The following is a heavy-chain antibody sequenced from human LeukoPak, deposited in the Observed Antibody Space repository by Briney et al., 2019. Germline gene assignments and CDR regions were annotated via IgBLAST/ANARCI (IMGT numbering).Heavy chain of an antibody. V-gene: IGHV3-7*01. J-gene: IGHJ6*03. CDR2: INQDGSDR. Sequence: PGGSLRLSCVGSGFSFSSYWMTWVRQAPGKGLEWVANINQDGSDRPYVDSVKGRFTISRDNAKNSLYLEMNSLSAEDTAVYYCAKDPTMFRGLIVVVDYMDVWGKGTTVTVSS. CDR3: AKDPTMFRGLIVVVDYMDV. CDR1: GFSFSSYW. D-gene: IGHD3-10*01.